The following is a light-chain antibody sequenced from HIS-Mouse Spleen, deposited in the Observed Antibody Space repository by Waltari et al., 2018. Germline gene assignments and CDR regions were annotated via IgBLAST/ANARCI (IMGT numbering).Light chain of an antibody. CDR1: QSVSSN. CDR2: GAS. V-gene: IGKV3-15*01. Sequence: EIVMTQSPATLSVSLGERATLSCSASQSVSSNLAWYQQKPGQAPRLLIYGASTRATGIPARFSGSGSGTEFTLTISSLQSEDFAVYYCQQYNNWPMYTFGQGTKLEIK. J-gene: IGKJ2*01. CDR3: QQYNNWPMYT.